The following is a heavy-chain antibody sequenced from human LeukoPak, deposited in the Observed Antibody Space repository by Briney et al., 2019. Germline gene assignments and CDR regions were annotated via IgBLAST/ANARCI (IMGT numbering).Heavy chain of an antibody. CDR3: AKDLGTGDI. D-gene: IGHD1-1*01. V-gene: IGHV3-30*18. CDR1: GFTFSSYG. CDR2: ISYDGSNK. Sequence: GGSLRLSCAASGFTFSSYGMHWVRQAPGKGLEWVAVISYDGSNKYYADSVKGRFTISRDNSKNTLYLQMNSLRAEDTAVYYCAKDLGTGDIWGQGTMVTVSS. J-gene: IGHJ3*02.